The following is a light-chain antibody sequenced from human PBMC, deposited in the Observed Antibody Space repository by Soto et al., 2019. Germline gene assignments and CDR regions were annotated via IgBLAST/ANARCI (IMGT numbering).Light chain of an antibody. CDR3: RSYTSRSTLRV. J-gene: IGLJ7*02. V-gene: IGLV2-14*01. CDR1: SSDVGGYNY. Sequence: QSALTQPASVSGSPGQSITISCTGTSSDVGGYNYVSWYQQHPGKAPKLMIYEVSNRPSGVSNRFSGSKYGNTASLTISGLQAEDEADYYCRSYTSRSTLRVFRGGTQLNAL. CDR2: EVS.